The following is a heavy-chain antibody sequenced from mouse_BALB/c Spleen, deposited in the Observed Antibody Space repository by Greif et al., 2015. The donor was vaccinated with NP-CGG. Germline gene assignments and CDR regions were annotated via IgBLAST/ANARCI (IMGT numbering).Heavy chain of an antibody. CDR2: INPSTGYT. CDR1: GYTFTSYW. D-gene: IGHD1-1*01. V-gene: IGHV1-7*01. CDR3: VSYYGSSYAMDY. J-gene: IGHJ4*01. Sequence: QVQLQQSGAELAKPGASVKMSCKASGYTFTSYWMHWVKQRPGQGLEWIGYINPSTGYTEYNQKFKDKATLTADKSSSTAYMQLSSLTSEDSAVYYCVSYYGSSYAMDYWGQGTSVTVSS.